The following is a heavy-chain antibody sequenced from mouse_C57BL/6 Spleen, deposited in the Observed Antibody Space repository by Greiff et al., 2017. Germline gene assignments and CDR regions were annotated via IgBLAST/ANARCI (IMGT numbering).Heavy chain of an antibody. V-gene: IGHV1-80*01. CDR1: GYAFSSYW. CDR3: ARGGYYYGSSWDYFDY. Sequence: VKLMESGAELVKPGASVKISCKASGYAFSSYWMNWVKQRPGKGLEWIGQIYPGDGDTNYNGKFKGKATLTADKSSSTAYMQLSSLTSEDSAVYFCARGGYYYGSSWDYFDYWGQGTTLTVSS. D-gene: IGHD1-1*01. CDR2: IYPGDGDT. J-gene: IGHJ2*01.